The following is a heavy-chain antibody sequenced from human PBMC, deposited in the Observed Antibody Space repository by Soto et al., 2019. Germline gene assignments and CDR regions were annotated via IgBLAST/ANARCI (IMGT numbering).Heavy chain of an antibody. J-gene: IGHJ6*02. CDR3: AASKYSGSYFNYYGMDV. D-gene: IGHD1-26*01. CDR1: GGSISSYY. CDR2: IYYSGST. Sequence: SETLSLTCTVSGGSISSYYWSWIRQPPGKGLEWIGYIYYSGSTNYNPSLKSRVTISVDTSKNQFSLKLSSVTAADTAVYYCAASKYSGSYFNYYGMDVWGQGTTVTVSS. V-gene: IGHV4-59*01.